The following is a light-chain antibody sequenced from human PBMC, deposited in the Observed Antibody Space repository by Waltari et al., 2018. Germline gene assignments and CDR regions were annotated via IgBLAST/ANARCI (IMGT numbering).Light chain of an antibody. CDR1: SSDVGAYNY. Sequence: QSALTQPASVSGSPGQSITISCTGTSSDVGAYNYVSWYQQHPGKAPKIMIYEVRNRYPGVCNRFSGSKSRDTASLNIFRLKAEDEADYYCSSKSTRSTLVVFGGGTKLTVL. J-gene: IGLJ2*01. CDR3: SSKSTRSTLVV. CDR2: EVR. V-gene: IGLV2-14*01.